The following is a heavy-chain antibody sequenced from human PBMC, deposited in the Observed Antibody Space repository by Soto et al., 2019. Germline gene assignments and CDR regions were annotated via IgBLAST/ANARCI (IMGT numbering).Heavy chain of an antibody. CDR2: IIPIFGTA. D-gene: IGHD2-2*01. V-gene: IGHV1-69*06. CDR1: GGTFSSYA. J-gene: IGHJ6*02. Sequence: SVKVSCKASGGTFSSYAISWVRQAPGQGLEWMGGIIPIFGTANYAQKFQGRVTITADKSTSTAYMELSSLRSEDTAVYYCARDRGVVSGYYYYGMDVWGQGTTVTVSS. CDR3: ARDRGVVSGYYYYGMDV.